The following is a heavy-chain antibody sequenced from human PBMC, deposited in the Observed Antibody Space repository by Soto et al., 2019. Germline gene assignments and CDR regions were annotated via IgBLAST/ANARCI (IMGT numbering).Heavy chain of an antibody. CDR3: TKGRSTSCFAPVDY. CDR1: GFIFDDYA. V-gene: IGHV3-9*01. D-gene: IGHD2-2*01. J-gene: IGHJ4*02. CDR2: ISWNSGTI. Sequence: EVQLVESGGGLVQPGRSLRLSCAASGFIFDDYAMHWVRQAPGKGLEWVSSISWNSGTIVYADSVKGRFTISRDHAKNSLYLQMNSLRTVDTAFYYCTKGRSTSCFAPVDYWGQGTLVTVSS.